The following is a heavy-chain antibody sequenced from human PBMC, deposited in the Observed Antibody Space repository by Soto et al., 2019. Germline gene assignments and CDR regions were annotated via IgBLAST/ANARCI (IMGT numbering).Heavy chain of an antibody. Sequence: EVQLLESGGGLVQPGGSLRLSFAASGFTFSSYAMSWVRQAPGKGLEWVSAISGSGGSTYYADSVKGRFTISRDNSKNPLYLQMNSLRAEDTAVYYCAKFYCSGGSCYSYFDYWGQGTLVTVSS. CDR1: GFTFSSYA. V-gene: IGHV3-23*01. D-gene: IGHD2-15*01. J-gene: IGHJ4*02. CDR2: ISGSGGST. CDR3: AKFYCSGGSCYSYFDY.